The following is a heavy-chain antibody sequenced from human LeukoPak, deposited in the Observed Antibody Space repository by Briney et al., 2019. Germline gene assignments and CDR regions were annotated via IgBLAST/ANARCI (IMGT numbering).Heavy chain of an antibody. CDR1: GGSISSSNW. V-gene: IGHV4-4*02. Sequence: PSETLSLTCAVSGGSISSSNWWSWVRQPPGKGLEWIGEIYHSGSTNYNPSLKSRVTISVDKSKNQFSLKLSSVTAADTAVYYCARGDGAYYDILTGYYFDYWGQGTLVTVSS. CDR2: IYHSGST. J-gene: IGHJ4*02. D-gene: IGHD3-9*01. CDR3: ARGDGAYYDILTGYYFDY.